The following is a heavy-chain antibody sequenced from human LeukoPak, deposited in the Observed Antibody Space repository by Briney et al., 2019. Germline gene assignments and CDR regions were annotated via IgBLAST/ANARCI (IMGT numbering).Heavy chain of an antibody. CDR3: ARHYGP. Sequence: PSETLSLTCIVSGGSISSSNSYWDWIRQPPGSGLEWIGDISHSGTINYNPSLRTRVTISADTSKNQFSLKLNSVTAADTAVYYCARHYGPWGQGTLVTVSS. D-gene: IGHD3-10*01. CDR1: GGSISSSNSY. J-gene: IGHJ4*02. V-gene: IGHV4-39*01. CDR2: ISHSGTI.